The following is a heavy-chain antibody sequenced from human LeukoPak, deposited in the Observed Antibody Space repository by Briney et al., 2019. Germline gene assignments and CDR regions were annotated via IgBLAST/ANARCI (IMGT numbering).Heavy chain of an antibody. J-gene: IGHJ4*02. V-gene: IGHV1-18*01. CDR1: GYTFMSHG. D-gene: IGHD5-18*01. Sequence: ASVKVTCKASGYTFMSHGINWVRQAPGQGLEWMGWISPYNGNTNSAQKLQGRVTMTTDTSTTTAYMELKSLTSDDTAMYYCARGSYGDIVYWGQGTLVTVSS. CDR2: ISPYNGNT. CDR3: ARGSYGDIVY.